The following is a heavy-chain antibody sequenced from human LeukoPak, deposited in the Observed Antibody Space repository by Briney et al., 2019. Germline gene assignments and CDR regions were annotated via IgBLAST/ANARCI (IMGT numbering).Heavy chain of an antibody. D-gene: IGHD2-2*01. V-gene: IGHV3-20*04. CDR2: INWNGGST. CDR3: ARRYCSSTNCYAFDS. CDR1: GFTFDDYG. J-gene: IGHJ4*02. Sequence: GGSLRLSCAASGFTFDDYGMSWVRQAPGKGLEWVSGINWNGGSTGYADSVKGRFTISRDNAKNSLYLQMNNLRAEDTAVYYCARRYCSSTNCYAFDSWGQGTLVTVSS.